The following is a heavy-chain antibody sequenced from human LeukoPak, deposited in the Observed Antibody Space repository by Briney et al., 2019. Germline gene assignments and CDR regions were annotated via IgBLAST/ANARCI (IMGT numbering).Heavy chain of an antibody. V-gene: IGHV3-11*04. CDR3: ARAGGPPTAMGFDP. D-gene: IGHD2-2*01. Sequence: GGSLRLSCAASGFTFSDYYMSWLRQAPGKGLEWVSYISSSGSTIYYADSVKGRFTISRDNAKNTLYLQMNSLRVEDTAVYYCARAGGPPTAMGFDPWGQGSLVSVST. CDR2: ISSSGSTI. J-gene: IGHJ5*02. CDR1: GFTFSDYY.